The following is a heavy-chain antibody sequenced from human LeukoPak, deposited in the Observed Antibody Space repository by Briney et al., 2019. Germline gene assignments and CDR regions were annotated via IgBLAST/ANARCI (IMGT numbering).Heavy chain of an antibody. J-gene: IGHJ4*02. D-gene: IGHD3-10*02. Sequence: GGSLRLSCAASGFTFSSHEMNWVRQAPGKGLEWVSYIHSSGTIMYYADSVKGRFTISRDNVENSLYLQMNSLRAEDTAVYYWSRSPLFDVTNFDYRGQGTLVTVSS. CDR1: GFTFSSHE. CDR3: SRSPLFDVTNFDY. V-gene: IGHV3-48*03. CDR2: IHSSGTIM.